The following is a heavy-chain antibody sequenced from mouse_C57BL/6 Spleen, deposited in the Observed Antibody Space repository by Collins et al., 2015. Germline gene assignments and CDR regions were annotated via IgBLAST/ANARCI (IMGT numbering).Heavy chain of an antibody. V-gene: IGHV5-16*01. CDR1: GFTFSDYY. Sequence: EVKLVESEGGLVQPGSSMKLSCTASGFTFSDYYMAWVRQVPEKGLEWVANINYDGSSTYYLDSLKSRFIISRDNAKNILYLQMSSLKSEDTATYYCARDPYDPYWYFDVWGTGTTVTVSS. D-gene: IGHD2-3*01. J-gene: IGHJ1*03. CDR2: INYDGSST. CDR3: ARDPYDPYWYFDV.